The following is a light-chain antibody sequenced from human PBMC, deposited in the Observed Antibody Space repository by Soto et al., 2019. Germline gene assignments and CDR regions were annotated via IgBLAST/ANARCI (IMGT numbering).Light chain of an antibody. V-gene: IGLV2-14*01. CDR2: DVS. J-gene: IGLJ1*01. Sequence: QSALTQPASVSGSPGQSITISCTGTSSDVGGYNYVSWYQQHPGKAPKLMIYDVSNPPSGVSNRFSGSKSGNTASLTISGLQAEDEADYYGSSYTSSSTYVFGTGTKLTVL. CDR1: SSDVGGYNY. CDR3: SSYTSSSTYV.